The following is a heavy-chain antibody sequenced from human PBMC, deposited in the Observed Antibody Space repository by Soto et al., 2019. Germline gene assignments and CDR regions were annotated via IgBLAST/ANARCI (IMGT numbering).Heavy chain of an antibody. V-gene: IGHV3-48*01. CDR3: AKALGELSPESYDY. CDR1: GFTFSSYS. J-gene: IGHJ4*02. Sequence: GGSLRLCCAASGFTFSSYSMNWVRQAPGKGLEWVSYISSSSSTINYAESVKGRFTISRDNAKNSLYLQMNSLRAEDTAVYYCAKALGELSPESYDYWGQGTLVTSPQ. D-gene: IGHD3-16*02. CDR2: ISSSSSTI.